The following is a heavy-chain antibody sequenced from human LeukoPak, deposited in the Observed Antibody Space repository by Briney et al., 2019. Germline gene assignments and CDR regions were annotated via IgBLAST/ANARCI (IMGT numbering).Heavy chain of an antibody. Sequence: PSGTLSLTCAVSGGFISSSNWWGWVRQPPGNGLEWMGEINHSGIANYNPSLKSRVNISVDTSKNQLSLKLSSVTAADAAVYYCARVVQLIRGYGFDIWGQGTMVSVSS. D-gene: IGHD5-18*01. J-gene: IGHJ3*02. CDR3: ARVVQLIRGYGFDI. V-gene: IGHV4-4*02. CDR2: INHSGIA. CDR1: GGFISSSNW.